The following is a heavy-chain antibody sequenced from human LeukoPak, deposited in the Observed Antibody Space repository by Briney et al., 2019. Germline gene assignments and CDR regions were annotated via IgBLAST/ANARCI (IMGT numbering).Heavy chain of an antibody. CDR3: ARGVSDFWSGYPLDY. CDR2: INPSGGST. Sequence: ASVKVSCKASGYTFTSYYMHWVRQAPGQGLEWMGIINPSGGSTSYAQKFQGRVTMTRDTSTSTVYMELSSLRSEDTAVYYCARGVSDFWSGYPLDYWGQGTLVTVSS. D-gene: IGHD3-3*01. J-gene: IGHJ4*02. CDR1: GYTFTSYY. V-gene: IGHV1-46*01.